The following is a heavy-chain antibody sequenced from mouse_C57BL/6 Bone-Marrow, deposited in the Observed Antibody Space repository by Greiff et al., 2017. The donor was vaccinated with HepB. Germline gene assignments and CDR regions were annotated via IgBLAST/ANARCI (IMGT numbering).Heavy chain of an antibody. CDR1: GFSLTSYG. CDR3: ATMISCFAY. V-gene: IGHV2-5*01. Sequence: VQGVESGPGLVQPSQSLSITCTVSGFSLTSYGVHWVRQSPGKGLEWLGVIWRGGSTDYNAAFMSRLSITKDNSKSQVFFKMNSLQADDTAIYYWATMISCFAYWGQGTLVTVSA. D-gene: IGHD2-4*01. J-gene: IGHJ3*01. CDR2: IWRGGST.